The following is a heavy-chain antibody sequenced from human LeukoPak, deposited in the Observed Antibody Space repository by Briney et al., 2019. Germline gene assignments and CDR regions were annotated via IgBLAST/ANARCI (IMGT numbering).Heavy chain of an antibody. Sequence: SETLSLTRTVSGGSISSYYWSWIRQPPGKGLEWIGYIYSSGSTNYNPSLKSRLTISVDASKNQFSLKLTSVTAADTAVYYCARAYYHGSGSYGLDYWGQGTLVTVSS. J-gene: IGHJ4*02. CDR2: IYSSGST. D-gene: IGHD3-10*01. CDR1: GGSISSYY. CDR3: ARAYYHGSGSYGLDY. V-gene: IGHV4-59*01.